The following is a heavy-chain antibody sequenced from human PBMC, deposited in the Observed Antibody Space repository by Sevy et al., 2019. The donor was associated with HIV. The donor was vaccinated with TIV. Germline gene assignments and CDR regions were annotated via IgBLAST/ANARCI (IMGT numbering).Heavy chain of an antibody. CDR2: IKQDGSEK. Sequence: GGSLRLSCAASGFTFSSYWMSWVRQAPGKGLEWVANIKQDGSEKYYVDSVKGRFTISRDNAKNSLYLQMNSLRAEDTAVYYCARAAVAGTGTGGGYWGQRTLVTVSS. J-gene: IGHJ4*02. CDR3: ARAAVAGTGTGGGY. CDR1: GFTFSSYW. D-gene: IGHD6-19*01. V-gene: IGHV3-7*01.